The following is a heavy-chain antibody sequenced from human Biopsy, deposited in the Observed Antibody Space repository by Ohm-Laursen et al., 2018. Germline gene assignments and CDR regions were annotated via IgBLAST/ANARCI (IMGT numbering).Heavy chain of an antibody. J-gene: IGHJ6*02. Sequence: GTLSLTCTVSGASVNTFDFYWAWIRQPPGKGLEWIGYIFYSGITKYNPSLQRRVRLSLDTANNQFSLTLRYVSAADTATYYCARAYYYGAGSFYSPWMEVWGQGTTVSVS. V-gene: IGHV4-61*08. CDR2: IFYSGIT. CDR3: ARAYYYGAGSFYSPWMEV. CDR1: GASVNTFDFY. D-gene: IGHD3-10*01.